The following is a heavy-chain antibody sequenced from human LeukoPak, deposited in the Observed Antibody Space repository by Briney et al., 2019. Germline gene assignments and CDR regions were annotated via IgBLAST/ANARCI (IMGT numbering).Heavy chain of an antibody. CDR3: ARSDIVVVPAAMGSEFDY. V-gene: IGHV1-69*13. CDR1: GGTFSSYA. CDR2: IIPIFGTA. Sequence: SVKVSCKASGGTFSSYAISWVRQAPGQGLEWMGGIIPIFGTANYAQKLQGRVTITADESTSTAYMELSSLRSEDTAVYYCARSDIVVVPAAMGSEFDYWGQGTLVTVSS. D-gene: IGHD2-2*01. J-gene: IGHJ4*02.